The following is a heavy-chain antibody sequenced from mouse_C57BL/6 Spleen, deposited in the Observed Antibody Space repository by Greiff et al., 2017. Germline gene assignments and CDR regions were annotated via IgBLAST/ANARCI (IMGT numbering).Heavy chain of an antibody. CDR2: IRLKSDNYAT. J-gene: IGHJ4*01. V-gene: IGHV6-3*01. Sequence: EVQLVESGGGLVQPGGSMKLSCVASGFTFSNYWMNWVRQSPEKGLEWVAQIRLKSDNYATHYAESVKGRFTISRDDSKSSVYLQMNNLRAEDTGIYYCTGAGDSSGAMDYWGQGTSVTVSS. D-gene: IGHD1-3*01. CDR3: TGAGDSSGAMDY. CDR1: GFTFSNYW.